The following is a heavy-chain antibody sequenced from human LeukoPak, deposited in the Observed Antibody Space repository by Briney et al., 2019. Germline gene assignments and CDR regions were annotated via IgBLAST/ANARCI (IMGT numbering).Heavy chain of an antibody. CDR1: GFTFSSYV. V-gene: IGHV3-64*01. CDR3: ARAKSSNGYYFDY. Sequence: GGSLRLSCTASGFTFSSYVMYWVRQAPGKGLEYVSSITNYGGSTDYANSVKGRFTISRDNSKNTLYLQMGSLRADDMAVYHCARAKSSNGYYFDYWGQGALVTVSS. CDR2: ITNYGGST. D-gene: IGHD3-22*01. J-gene: IGHJ4*02.